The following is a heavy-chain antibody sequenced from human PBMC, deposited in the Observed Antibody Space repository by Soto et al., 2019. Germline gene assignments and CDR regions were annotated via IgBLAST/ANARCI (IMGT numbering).Heavy chain of an antibody. Sequence: QDQLVQSGAEVKKPGSSVQVSCKASGGTFSSHTFSWVRQAPGQGLEWMGRIIPALGTATYAHKLQGRVTITEDEAATTVYMELNSLRSEDTAVYYCARPDFCDYWDVDPWGRGTLVTVSS. CDR3: ARPDFCDYWDVDP. V-gene: IGHV1-69*08. CDR2: IIPALGTA. J-gene: IGHJ2*01. CDR1: GGTFSSHT. D-gene: IGHD4-17*01.